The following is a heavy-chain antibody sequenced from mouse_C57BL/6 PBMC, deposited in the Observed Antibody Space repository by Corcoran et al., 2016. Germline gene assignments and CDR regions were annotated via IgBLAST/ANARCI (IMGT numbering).Heavy chain of an antibody. CDR2: IYPGSGNT. V-gene: IGHV1-76*01. CDR3: ARSYSQGDYFDY. CDR1: GYTFTDYY. Sequence: QVQLKQSGAELVRPGASVKLSCKASGYTFTDYYINWVKQRPGQGLEWIARIYPGSGNTYYNEKFKGKATLTAEKSSSTAYMQLSSLTSEYSAVYFCARSYSQGDYFDYWGQGTTLTVSS. J-gene: IGHJ2*01. D-gene: IGHD2-12*01.